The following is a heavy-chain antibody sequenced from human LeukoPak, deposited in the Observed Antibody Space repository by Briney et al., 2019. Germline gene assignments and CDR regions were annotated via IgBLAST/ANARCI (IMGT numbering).Heavy chain of an antibody. J-gene: IGHJ5*02. D-gene: IGHD6-13*01. Sequence: ASVKVSCKASGYTFTSYGISWVRQAPGQGLEWMGWISAYNGNTNYAQKLQGRVTMTTDTSTSTAYMELRSLRSDDTAVYYCARDINVAADFNWFDPWGQGTLVTVSS. V-gene: IGHV1-18*01. CDR3: ARDINVAADFNWFDP. CDR2: ISAYNGNT. CDR1: GYTFTSYG.